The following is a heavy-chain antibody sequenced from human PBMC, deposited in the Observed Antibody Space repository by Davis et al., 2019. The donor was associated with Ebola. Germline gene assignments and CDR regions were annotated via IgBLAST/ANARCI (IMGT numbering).Heavy chain of an antibody. CDR1: GGTFSSYA. CDR3: ASLESFCGGDCYDY. Sequence: SVKVSCKASGGTFSSYAISWVRQAPGQGLEWMGGIIPIFGTANYAQKFQGRVTITADESTSTAYMELSSLRSEDTAVYYCASLESFCGGDCYDYWGQGTLVTVSS. V-gene: IGHV1-69*13. CDR2: IIPIFGTA. D-gene: IGHD2-21*01. J-gene: IGHJ4*02.